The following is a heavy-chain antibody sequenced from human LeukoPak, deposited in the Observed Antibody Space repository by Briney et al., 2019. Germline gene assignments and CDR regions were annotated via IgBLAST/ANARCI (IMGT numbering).Heavy chain of an antibody. V-gene: IGHV4-4*07. J-gene: IGHJ6*03. D-gene: IGHD6-6*01. CDR3: ARGSSSGGYYYYYHMDV. CDR2: IYTSGST. CDR1: GGSISSYY. Sequence: PSETLSLTCTVSGGSISSYYWSWIRQPAGKGLEWIGRIYTSGSTNYNPSLKSRVTMSVDTSKNQFPLKLSSVTAADTAVYYCARGSSSGGYYYYYHMDVWGKGTTVTVSS.